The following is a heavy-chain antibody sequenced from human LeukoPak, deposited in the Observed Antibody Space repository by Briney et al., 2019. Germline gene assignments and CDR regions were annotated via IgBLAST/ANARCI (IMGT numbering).Heavy chain of an antibody. CDR1: GFTFSSYA. J-gene: IGHJ4*02. Sequence: GGSLRLSCAASGFTFSSYAMSWVRQAPGKGLEWVSAISGSGGSTYYADSVKGRFTISRDNSKNTLYLQMNSLRAYDTAVYYYSKDLHCSSTSCYRQPEMVYWGQGTLVTVSS. D-gene: IGHD2-2*02. V-gene: IGHV3-23*01. CDR3: SKDLHCSSTSCYRQPEMVY. CDR2: ISGSGGST.